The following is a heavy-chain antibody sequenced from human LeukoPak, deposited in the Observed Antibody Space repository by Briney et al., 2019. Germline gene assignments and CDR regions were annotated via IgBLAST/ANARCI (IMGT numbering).Heavy chain of an antibody. Sequence: PSETLSLTCTVSGGSISSYYWSWIRQPPGKGLEWIGSIYYSGSTYYNPSLKSRVTISVDTSKNQFSLKLSSVTAADTAVYYCARGLGYSYGYGYYFDYWGQGTLVTVSS. D-gene: IGHD5-18*01. J-gene: IGHJ4*02. CDR3: ARGLGYSYGYGYYFDY. CDR2: IYYSGST. CDR1: GGSISSYY. V-gene: IGHV4-59*12.